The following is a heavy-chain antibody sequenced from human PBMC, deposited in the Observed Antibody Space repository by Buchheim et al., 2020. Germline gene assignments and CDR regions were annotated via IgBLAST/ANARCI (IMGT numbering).Heavy chain of an antibody. CDR2: ISGSGGST. Sequence: EVQLLESGGGLVQPGGSLRLSCAASGFTFSSYAMSWVRQAPGKGLEWVSAISGSGGSTYYAASVKGRFTISSDTSKTTLYLQMNSLRAEDTAGDYCAKDQGSGMRAFDYWGQGTL. D-gene: IGHD2-15*01. CDR1: GFTFSSYA. V-gene: IGHV3-23*01. J-gene: IGHJ4*02. CDR3: AKDQGSGMRAFDY.